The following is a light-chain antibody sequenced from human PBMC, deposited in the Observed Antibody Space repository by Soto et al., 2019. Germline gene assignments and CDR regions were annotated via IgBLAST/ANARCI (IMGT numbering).Light chain of an antibody. CDR3: CSYTSSSPYV. J-gene: IGLJ1*01. Sequence: QSVLTQPASVSGSPGQSITMSCTGTSSDLGGYNFVSWYQHHPGKAPKLTIYQVSNRPSGVSNRFSGSKSGNTASLTISGLQAEDEADYYCCSYTSSSPYVFGTGTKVTVL. V-gene: IGLV2-14*01. CDR2: QVS. CDR1: SSDLGGYNF.